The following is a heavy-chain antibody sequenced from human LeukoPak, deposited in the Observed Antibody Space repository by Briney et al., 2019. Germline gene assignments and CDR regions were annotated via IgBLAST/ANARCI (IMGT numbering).Heavy chain of an antibody. Sequence: KPSETLSLTCTVSGDSINKYFWSWLRQSPGKGLEWIGYISHTGETNYNPSLKSRVTISVDTSKNQFSLKLNSVTAADTAVYYCAREDPRTKVPEGMDVWGQGTTVTVSS. D-gene: IGHD4/OR15-4a*01. CDR1: GDSINKYF. CDR2: ISHTGET. V-gene: IGHV4-59*01. CDR3: AREDPRTKVPEGMDV. J-gene: IGHJ6*02.